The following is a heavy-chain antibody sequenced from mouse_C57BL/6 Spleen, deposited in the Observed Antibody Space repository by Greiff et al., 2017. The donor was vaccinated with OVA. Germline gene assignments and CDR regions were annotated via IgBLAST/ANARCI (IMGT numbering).Heavy chain of an antibody. Sequence: QVQLQQPGAELVKPGASVKLSCKASGYTFTSYWMHWVKQRPGQGLEWIGMIHPNSGSTNYNEKFKSKATLTVDKSSSTAYMQLSSLTSEDSAVYYCARSYGSSYGYAMDYWGQGTSVTVSS. D-gene: IGHD1-1*01. J-gene: IGHJ4*01. V-gene: IGHV1-64*01. CDR3: ARSYGSSYGYAMDY. CDR2: IHPNSGST. CDR1: GYTFTSYW.